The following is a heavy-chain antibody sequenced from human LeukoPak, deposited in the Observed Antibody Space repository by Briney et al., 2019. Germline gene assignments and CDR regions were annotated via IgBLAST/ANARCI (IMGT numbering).Heavy chain of an antibody. CDR3: ATAEWEYFYFDS. CDR1: GGSVTGGGHY. CDR2: ASYSGGT. J-gene: IGHJ4*02. V-gene: IGHV4-31*03. D-gene: IGHD1-26*01. Sequence: PSETLSLTCSVSGGSVTGGGHYWSWIRQHPGKGLEWIGFASYSGGTYYNPSLMSRITISVDRSQNQFSLRMRDVTAADTAVYFCATAEWEYFYFDSWGQGALVAVSS.